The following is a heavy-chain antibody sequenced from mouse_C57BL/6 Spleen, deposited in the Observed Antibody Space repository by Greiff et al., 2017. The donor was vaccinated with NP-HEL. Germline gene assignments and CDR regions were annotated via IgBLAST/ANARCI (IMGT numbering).Heavy chain of an antibody. CDR2: ISSGSSTI. CDR1: GFTFSDYG. J-gene: IGHJ3*01. Sequence: EVQGVESGGGLVKPGGSLKLSCAASGFTFSDYGMHWVRQAPEKGLEWVAYISSGSSTIYYADTVKGRFTISIDNAKNTLFLQMTSLRSDDTAMYYCARRSMVNSIFAYWGQGTLVTVSA. CDR3: ARRSMVNSIFAY. D-gene: IGHD2-10*02. V-gene: IGHV5-17*01.